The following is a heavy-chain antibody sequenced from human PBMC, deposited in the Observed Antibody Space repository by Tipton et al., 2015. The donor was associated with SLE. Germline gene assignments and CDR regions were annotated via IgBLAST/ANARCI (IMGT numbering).Heavy chain of an antibody. V-gene: IGHV4-59*02. D-gene: IGHD3-16*01. J-gene: IGHJ5*02. CDR1: GVSVTNYY. CDR3: ARRRRESRPSDLWNWLDP. CDR2: IQGRENT. Sequence: TLSLTCTVSGVSVTNYYWSWIRQPPGKRLEWIGFIQGRENTNYNPSLESRVTISVDTSKNQFSLNLSSVTAADTAVYYCARRRRESRPSDLWNWLDPWGQGILVTVSS.